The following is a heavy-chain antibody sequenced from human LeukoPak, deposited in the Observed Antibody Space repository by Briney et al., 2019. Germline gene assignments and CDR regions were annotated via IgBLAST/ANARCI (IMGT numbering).Heavy chain of an antibody. Sequence: PGGSLRLSCADSGFTFSSYWMSWVRQAPGKELEWVANIKQDGSEKYYVDTVKGRFTNSRDNAKKSLYLQMNSLRAEDTAVDYCARDRSDILTGYNDAFDIWGQGTMVTVSS. CDR2: IKQDGSEK. V-gene: IGHV3-7*01. D-gene: IGHD3-9*01. J-gene: IGHJ3*02. CDR3: ARDRSDILTGYNDAFDI. CDR1: GFTFSSYW.